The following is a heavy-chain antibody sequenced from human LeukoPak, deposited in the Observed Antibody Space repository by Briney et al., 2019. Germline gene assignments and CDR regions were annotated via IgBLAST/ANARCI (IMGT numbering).Heavy chain of an antibody. D-gene: IGHD6-19*01. J-gene: IGHJ4*02. V-gene: IGHV1-69*05. Sequence: SVKVSCKASGGTFSSYAISWVRQAPGQGLEWMGGIIPIFGTANYAQKFQGRVTITTDESTSTAYMELSSLRSDDTAVYYCARVEQWLGYNYSFDYWGQGTLVTVSS. CDR2: IIPIFGTA. CDR3: ARVEQWLGYNYSFDY. CDR1: GGTFSSYA.